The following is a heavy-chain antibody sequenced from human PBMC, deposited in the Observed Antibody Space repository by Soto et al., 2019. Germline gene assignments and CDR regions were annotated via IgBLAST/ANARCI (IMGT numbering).Heavy chain of an antibody. CDR3: ARSAGILGMRSWFDP. CDR1: GYTFTNYY. Sequence: ASVKVSCKASGYTFTNYYIHWVRQAPGQGLEWMGIINPSDGYTTYARKFRGRVTMTRDTSTSIVYMELSSLGPEDTAVYYCARSAGILGMRSWFDPWGQGTLVTVSS. CDR2: INPSDGYT. D-gene: IGHD1-20*01. J-gene: IGHJ5*02. V-gene: IGHV1-46*01.